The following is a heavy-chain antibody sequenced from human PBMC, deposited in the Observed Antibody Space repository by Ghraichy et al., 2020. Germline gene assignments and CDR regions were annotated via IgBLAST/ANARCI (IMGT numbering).Heavy chain of an antibody. D-gene: IGHD2-15*01. Sequence: ASVKVSCKASGGTFSSYAISWVRQAPGQGLEWMGWISAYNGNTNYAQKFQDRVTMTTDTSTSTAYMELRSLRSDDTAVYYCATDRIYCSGGNCYPIDYYGMDLWGQGTTGTVAS. CDR1: GGTFSSYA. CDR3: ATDRIYCSGGNCYPIDYYGMDL. CDR2: ISAYNGNT. J-gene: IGHJ6*02. V-gene: IGHV1-18*01.